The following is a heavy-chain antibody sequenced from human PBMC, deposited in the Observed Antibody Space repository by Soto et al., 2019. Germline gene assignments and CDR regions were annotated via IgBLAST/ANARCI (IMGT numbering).Heavy chain of an antibody. D-gene: IGHD6-19*01. V-gene: IGHV3-49*03. CDR2: IRSKAYGGTT. Sequence: PGGSLRLSCTASGFTFGDYAMSWFRQAPGKGLEWVGSIRSKAYGGTTEYAASVKGRFTISRDDSKSIAYLQMNSLKTEDTAVYYCTRDRGIAVAGLPDYWGQGTLVTVSS. J-gene: IGHJ4*02. CDR1: GFTFGDYA. CDR3: TRDRGIAVAGLPDY.